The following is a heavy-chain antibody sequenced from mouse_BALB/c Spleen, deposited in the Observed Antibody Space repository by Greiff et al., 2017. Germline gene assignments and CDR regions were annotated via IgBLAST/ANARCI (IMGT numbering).Heavy chain of an antibody. V-gene: IGHV1-20*02. D-gene: IGHD2-4*01. Sequence: EVQLQQSGPELVKPGASVKISCKASGYSFTGYFMNWVMQGHGKSLEWIGRINPYNGDTFYNQKFKGKATLTVDKSSSTAHMELRSLASEDSAVYYCAREGLRRAMDYWGQGTSVTVSS. CDR2: INPYNGDT. CDR3: AREGLRRAMDY. CDR1: GYSFTGYF. J-gene: IGHJ4*01.